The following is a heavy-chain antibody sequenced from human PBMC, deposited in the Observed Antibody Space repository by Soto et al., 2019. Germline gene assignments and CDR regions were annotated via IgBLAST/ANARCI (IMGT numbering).Heavy chain of an antibody. CDR2: IYYRGST. V-gene: IGHV4-39*01. D-gene: IGHD3-10*01. CDR1: GDSISSSPYY. J-gene: IGHJ5*02. CDR3: ARTPMVRGVIIHWFDP. Sequence: QLQLQESGPGLVKPSETLSLTCTVSGDSISSSPYYWGWIRQPPGKGLEWIGSIYYRGSTYYNVSLKSRVTISVDTSKNQFSLKLNSVTAADTAVYYCARTPMVRGVIIHWFDPWGQGTLVTVSS.